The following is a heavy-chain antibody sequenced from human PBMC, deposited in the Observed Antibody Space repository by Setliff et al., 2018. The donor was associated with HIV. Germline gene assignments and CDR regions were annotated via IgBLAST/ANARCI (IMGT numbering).Heavy chain of an antibody. V-gene: IGHV4-34*01. D-gene: IGHD3-10*01. CDR1: GDSISNYY. J-gene: IGHJ4*02. CDR3: ARGRDYYGSGSYYPLGY. CDR2: INHSGSA. Sequence: PSETLSLTCTVSGDSISNYYWTWIRQPPGKGLEWMGEINHSGSADYSPSLKSRVTISIDTSKNQFSLKLSSVTAADTAIYYCARGRDYYGSGSYYPLGYWGQGTLVTVSS.